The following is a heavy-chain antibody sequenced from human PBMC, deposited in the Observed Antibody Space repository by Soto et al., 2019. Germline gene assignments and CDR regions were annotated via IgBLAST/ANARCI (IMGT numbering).Heavy chain of an antibody. CDR1: ADTFTSYY. CDR3: ARDRTMIAFYAFDI. V-gene: IGHV1-46*01. CDR2: INPNGGST. Sequence: ASVKVSCKAPADTFTSYYIHWVRQAPGHGLEWMGIINPNGGSTRFAQTFQGRITMTTDTSTSTAYMELSSLRSEDTAVYYCARDRTMIAFYAFDIWGQGTMVTVSS. J-gene: IGHJ3*02. D-gene: IGHD3-22*01.